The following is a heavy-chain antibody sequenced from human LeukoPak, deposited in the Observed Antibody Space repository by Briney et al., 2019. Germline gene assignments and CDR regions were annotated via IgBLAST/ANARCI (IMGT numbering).Heavy chain of an antibody. Sequence: GESLRLSCVASGFTFSSSAMSWVPQAPGKGLEWVASINTIGRRAYYADSVKGRFTISRDNSKNMVFQEMSSLRADDTAQYHCAKDPVNNYYPNYLDVWGNGTTVTVSS. CDR3: AKDPVNNYYPNYLDV. CDR1: GFTFSSSA. CDR2: INTIGRRA. J-gene: IGHJ6*03. D-gene: IGHD4-11*01. V-gene: IGHV3-23*01.